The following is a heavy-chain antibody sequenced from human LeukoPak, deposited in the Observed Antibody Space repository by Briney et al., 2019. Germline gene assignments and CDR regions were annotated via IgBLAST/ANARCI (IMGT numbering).Heavy chain of an antibody. CDR1: GGSFSGYY. CDR3: ASIGYCSSTSCYDY. V-gene: IGHV4-34*01. CDR2: INHSGST. D-gene: IGHD2-2*01. Sequence: SETLSLTCAVYGGSFSGYYWSRIRQPPGKGLEWIGEINHSGSTNYNPSLKSRVTISVDTSKNQFSLKLSSVTAADTAVYYCASIGYCSSTSCYDYWGQGTLVTVSS. J-gene: IGHJ4*02.